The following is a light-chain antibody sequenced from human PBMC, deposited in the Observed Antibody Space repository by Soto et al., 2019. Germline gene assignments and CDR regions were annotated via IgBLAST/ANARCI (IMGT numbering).Light chain of an antibody. Sequence: EIVLTHCPCTLSVWTCEVATLSCISSEGLTNSYLAWYQQKPGQAPRPLIYDASKRATGIPARFSGSGSGTDFTLTISSLEPEAFAVYSCQQRDIGPWKFGQGTRWIS. J-gene: IGKJ1*01. V-gene: IGKV3D-11*01. CDR2: DAS. CDR3: QQRDIGPWK. CDR1: EGLTNSY.